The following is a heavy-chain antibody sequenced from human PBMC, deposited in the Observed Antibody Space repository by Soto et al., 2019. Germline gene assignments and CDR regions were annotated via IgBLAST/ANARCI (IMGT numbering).Heavy chain of an antibody. V-gene: IGHV1-8*01. CDR2: LNPNSGDT. CDR3: ATSGGGWYLY. D-gene: IGHD6-19*01. Sequence: QVQLVQSGAEVKKPGASVKVSCKASGYTFSSYDINWVRQATGQRLEWMGWLNPNSGDTGYAQKFQGRVTLTRNTSINTAYIELSSLTSDDTAVYYCATSGGGWYLYWGQGTLVTVSS. J-gene: IGHJ4*02. CDR1: GYTFSSYD.